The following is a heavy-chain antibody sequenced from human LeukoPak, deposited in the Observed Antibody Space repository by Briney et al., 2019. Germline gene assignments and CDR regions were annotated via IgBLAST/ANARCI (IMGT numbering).Heavy chain of an antibody. D-gene: IGHD2-15*01. CDR3: ARWKCSGGTCYYSYMDV. J-gene: IGHJ6*03. CDR1: GYTFTSHV. CDR2: ISAYNGQT. V-gene: IGHV1-18*04. Sequence: ASVKVSCKTAGYTFTSHVISWVRQSPGQGLEWGGWISAYNGQTNYAQNLQGRVTMTTDTSTSTAYMEMRSLRSDDTAVYSCARWKCSGGTCYYSYMDVWGKGTTVTVSS.